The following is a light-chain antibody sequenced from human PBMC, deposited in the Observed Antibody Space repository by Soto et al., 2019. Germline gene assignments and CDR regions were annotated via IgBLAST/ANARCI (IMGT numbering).Light chain of an antibody. Sequence: DIQMIQSPATLSASVGDRITITCRASENIFKYVAWYQQTSGSAPNLLIYAASDLESGVPSRFSGSGSGTEFSLTIDNLQPNDSATYYCQYYNTRSIAFGGGTKVDVK. CDR2: AAS. CDR3: QYYNTRSIA. CDR1: ENIFKY. J-gene: IGKJ4*01. V-gene: IGKV1-5*01.